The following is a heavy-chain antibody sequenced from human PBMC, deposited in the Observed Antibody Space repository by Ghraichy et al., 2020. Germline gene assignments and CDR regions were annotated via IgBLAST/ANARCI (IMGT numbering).Heavy chain of an antibody. CDR3: AGSRSSSGYRRLDY. CDR1: GYTFTTYD. CDR2: MNPNSGNT. V-gene: IGHV1-8*01. J-gene: IGHJ4*02. D-gene: IGHD3-22*01. Sequence: ASVKVSCKASGYTFTTYDINWLRQATGQGLEWMGWMNPNSGNTDYAQKFQGRVIMTRNTSISTAYMELSSLRSEDTAVYYCAGSRSSSGYRRLDYWGQGTLVTVSS.